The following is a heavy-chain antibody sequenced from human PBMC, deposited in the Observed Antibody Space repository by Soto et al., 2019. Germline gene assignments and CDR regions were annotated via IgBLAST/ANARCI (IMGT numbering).Heavy chain of an antibody. CDR1: GYPFSTYD. CDR2: MNPNSGNT. J-gene: IGHJ4*02. Sequence: QVQLVQSGAEVKKPAASVRVSCKASGYPFSTYDISWVRQATGQGLEWLGWMNPNSGNTGYAQKFQGRVTMTRDTSISTAYMEMSNLRSEDTATYYGERTLSGYYGYGGQGTQVTVSS. D-gene: IGHD5-12*01. V-gene: IGHV1-8*01. CDR3: ERTLSGYYGY.